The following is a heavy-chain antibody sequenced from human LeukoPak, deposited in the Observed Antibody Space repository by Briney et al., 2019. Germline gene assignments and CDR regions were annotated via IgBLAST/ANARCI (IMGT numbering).Heavy chain of an antibody. V-gene: IGHV1-18*01. CDR1: GYTFNIYG. Sequence: ASVKVSCKASGYTFNIYGMSWVRQAPGQGLEWMGWISPYSGNTNYAQKFQGRVTMTTDTSTSTAHMELRSPRSDDTAVYYCARDLVQYCSGGSCYSDYWGQGTLVTVSS. CDR2: ISPYSGNT. J-gene: IGHJ4*02. D-gene: IGHD2-15*01. CDR3: ARDLVQYCSGGSCYSDY.